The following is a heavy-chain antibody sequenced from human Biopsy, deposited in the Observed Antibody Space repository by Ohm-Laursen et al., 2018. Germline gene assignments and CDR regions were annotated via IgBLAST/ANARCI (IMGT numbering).Heavy chain of an antibody. CDR2: IRGSGDST. CDR1: GFTFSSYD. J-gene: IGHJ4*02. Sequence: SLRLSCTASGFTFSSYDMSWVRQAPGKGLEWVSSIRGSGDSTNYAASVKGRFTISRDNSKNTLFLQMNSLRAEDTAVYYCAKDWTSQYYYDSMDDYWGQGTLVTVSS. V-gene: IGHV3-23*01. CDR3: AKDWTSQYYYDSMDDY. D-gene: IGHD3-22*01.